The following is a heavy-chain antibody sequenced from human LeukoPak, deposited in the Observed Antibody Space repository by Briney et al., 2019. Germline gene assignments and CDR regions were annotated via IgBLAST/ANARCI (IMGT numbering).Heavy chain of an antibody. CDR1: GFTVSSNY. J-gene: IGHJ4*02. Sequence: PGGSLRLSCAASGFTVSSNYMSWVRQAPGKGLEWVSVIYSGGSTYYADSVRGRFTISRDNSKNTLYLHMNSLRAEDTALYYCARNYYEPTYDYYFDCWGQGTLVTVSS. V-gene: IGHV3-53*01. CDR3: ARNYYEPTYDYYFDC. D-gene: IGHD1-26*01. CDR2: IYSGGST.